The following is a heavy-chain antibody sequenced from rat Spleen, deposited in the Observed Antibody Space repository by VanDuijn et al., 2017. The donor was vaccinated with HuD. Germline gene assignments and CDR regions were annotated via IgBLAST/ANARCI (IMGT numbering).Heavy chain of an antibody. J-gene: IGHJ2*01. D-gene: IGHD1-1*01. CDR1: GFNFNDYW. CDR2: IDTDGSRT. Sequence: EVKLVESGGGLVQPGRSLKLSCAASGFNFNDYWMGWVRQAPGKGLEWVSSIDTDGSRTYYPDSVRGRFTISRDNAENTAYLQMNSLWSEDTATYYCATDDYYSHWGQGVMVTVSS. CDR3: ATDDYYSH. V-gene: IGHV5-58*01.